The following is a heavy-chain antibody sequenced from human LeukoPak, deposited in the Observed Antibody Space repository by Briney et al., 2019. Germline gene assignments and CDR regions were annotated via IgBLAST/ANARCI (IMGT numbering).Heavy chain of an antibody. CDR2: ISYDGSNK. CDR1: GFTFSSYA. D-gene: IGHD5-12*01. V-gene: IGHV3-30*04. J-gene: IGHJ3*02. CDR3: ARDLSYSGYDFVFDI. Sequence: GGSLRLSCAASGFTFSSYAMHWVRQAPGKGLEWVAVISYDGSNKYYADSVKGRFTISRDNSKNTLYLQMNSLRAEDTAVYYCARDLSYSGYDFVFDIWGQGTMVTVSS.